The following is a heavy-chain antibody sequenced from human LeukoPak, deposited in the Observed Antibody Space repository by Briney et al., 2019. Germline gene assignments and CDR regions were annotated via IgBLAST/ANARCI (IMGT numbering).Heavy chain of an antibody. J-gene: IGHJ3*02. CDR2: IDGDGSTK. CDR3: ARDRAYSTFDI. V-gene: IGHV3-7*01. D-gene: IGHD6-13*01. CDR1: RFTFSSSW. Sequence: PGGSLRLFCAASRFTFSSSWMAWVRQAPGKGLEWVSNIDGDGSTKNYVDSVKGRFTVSRDNAKNSLYLQMNSVKDEDTAVYYCARDRAYSTFDIWGQGTMVTVSS.